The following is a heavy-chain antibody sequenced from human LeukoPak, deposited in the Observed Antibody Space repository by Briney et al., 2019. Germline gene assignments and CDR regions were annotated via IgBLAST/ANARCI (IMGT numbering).Heavy chain of an antibody. CDR1: GFTFSSYA. CDR3: AKVGGYYDSSGYYYFDY. CDR2: ISGSGGST. J-gene: IGHJ4*02. D-gene: IGHD3-22*01. V-gene: IGHV3-23*01. Sequence: GGSLRLSCAASGFTFSSYAMSWVRQAPGKGLEWDSAISGSGGSTYYADSVKGRFTISRDNSKNTLYLQMNSLRAEDTAVYYCAKVGGYYDSSGYYYFDYCGQGTLVTVSS.